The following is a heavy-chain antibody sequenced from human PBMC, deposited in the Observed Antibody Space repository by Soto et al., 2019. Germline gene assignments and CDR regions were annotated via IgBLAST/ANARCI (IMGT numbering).Heavy chain of an antibody. V-gene: IGHV4-4*02. Sequence: QVQLQESGPGLVKPSGTLSLTCGVSGGSISSSKWWSWVRQPPGKGLEWLGEIYHSGGTNYNSSLKSRVTISVDKSKNQFSLKLSSVTAADTALYYCAGKDYADYGWFDPWGQGTLVTVSS. D-gene: IGHD4-17*01. CDR3: AGKDYADYGWFDP. CDR2: IYHSGGT. CDR1: GGSISSSKW. J-gene: IGHJ5*02.